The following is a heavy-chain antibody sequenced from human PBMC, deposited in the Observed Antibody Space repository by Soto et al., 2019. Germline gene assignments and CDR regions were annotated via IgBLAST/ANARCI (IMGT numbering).Heavy chain of an antibody. CDR1: GFTFSTYA. D-gene: IGHD2-2*03. CDR2: ISNSGGST. J-gene: IGHJ4*02. CDR3: AKPGYCTGTTCPFES. V-gene: IGHV3-23*01. Sequence: EVQLLESGGGLVQPGGSLRLSCVASGFTFSTYAMTWVRQAPGKGLEWVSVISNSGGSTFYADSVKGRFTISRDNSRNTLYLQMINLRAEDTALYYCAKPGYCTGTTCPFESWGQGTLGTVSS.